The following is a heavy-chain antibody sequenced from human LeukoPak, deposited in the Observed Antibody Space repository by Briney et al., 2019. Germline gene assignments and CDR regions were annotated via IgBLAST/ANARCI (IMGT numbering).Heavy chain of an antibody. J-gene: IGHJ4*02. CDR1: GGSISSYY. V-gene: IGHV4-59*01. CDR3: ARDRLGYCTNGVCYPYYFDY. D-gene: IGHD2-8*01. Sequence: SETLSLTCTVSGGSISSYYWSWIRQPPGKGPEWIGYIYYSGSTNYNPSLKSRVTIPVDTSKNQFSLKLSSVTAADTAVYYCARDRLGYCTNGVCYPYYFDYWGQGTLVTVSS. CDR2: IYYSGST.